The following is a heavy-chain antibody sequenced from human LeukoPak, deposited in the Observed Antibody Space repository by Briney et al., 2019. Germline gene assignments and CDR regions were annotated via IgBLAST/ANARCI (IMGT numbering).Heavy chain of an antibody. CDR3: ATYRPYYDSSGYRGGWFDP. CDR1: GYTLTELS. J-gene: IGHJ5*02. D-gene: IGHD3-22*01. Sequence: GASVKVSCKVSGYTLTELSMHWVRQPPGKGLEWMEGFDPEDGETIYAQKFQGRVTMTEDTSTDTAYMELSSLRSEDTAVYYCATYRPYYDSSGYRGGWFDPWGQGTLVTVSS. CDR2: FDPEDGET. V-gene: IGHV1-24*01.